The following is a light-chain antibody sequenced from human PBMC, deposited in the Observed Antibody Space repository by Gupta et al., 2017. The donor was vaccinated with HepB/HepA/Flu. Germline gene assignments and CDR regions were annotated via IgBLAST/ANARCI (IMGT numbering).Light chain of an antibody. V-gene: IGLV2-23*02. CDR1: SRDVGSYNL. CDR3: CSEAGSSTYVV. Sequence: QSALTQPAAVAGSPGPSITISCPGTSRDVGSYNLVSWYQPHTGKAPNLLIYEVSKRPSGVADRFSGSKSGTTASLTTTGLQAEDEADYYCCSEAGSSTYVVFGGGTKLTVL. CDR2: EVS. J-gene: IGLJ2*01.